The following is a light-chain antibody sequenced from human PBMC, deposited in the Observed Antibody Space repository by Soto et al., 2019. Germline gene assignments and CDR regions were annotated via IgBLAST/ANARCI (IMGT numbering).Light chain of an antibody. CDR1: QSVSSY. J-gene: IGKJ3*01. V-gene: IGKV3-11*01. CDR2: DAS. CDR3: QQRSNWPPFT. Sequence: EIVLTQSPATLSLSPGERATLSCRASQSVSSYLAWYQQKPGQAPRLLIYDASNRVTGIPARFSGSGSGTDFTLTISSLEPEDFAVYYCQQRSNWPPFTFGHGTKVDIK.